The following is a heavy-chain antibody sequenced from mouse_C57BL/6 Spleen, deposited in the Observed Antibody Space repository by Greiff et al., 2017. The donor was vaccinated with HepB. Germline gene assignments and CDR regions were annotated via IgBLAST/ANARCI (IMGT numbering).Heavy chain of an antibody. Sequence: QVQLQQPGAELVKPGASVKLSCKASGYTFTSYWMHWVKQRPGQGLEWIGMIHPNSGSTNYNEKFKSKATVTVDKSSSTAYMQLSSLTSEDSAVYYCARGSYSGDAMDYWGQGTSVTVSS. V-gene: IGHV1-64*01. CDR1: GYTFTSYW. J-gene: IGHJ4*01. D-gene: IGHD2-12*01. CDR2: IHPNSGST. CDR3: ARGSYSGDAMDY.